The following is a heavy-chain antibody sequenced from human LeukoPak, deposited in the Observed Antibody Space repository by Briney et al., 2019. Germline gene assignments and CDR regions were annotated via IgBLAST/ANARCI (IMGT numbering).Heavy chain of an antibody. Sequence: PSATLSLTCTLSGRSISSGGYYWTWIRQHPGKGPEWIGYIYYSGSTYYNPSLKSRVTKSVDTSKNQFSLKLSSVTAADTAVYYCARGGAAYSSGFDYWGQGTLVTVSS. CDR1: GRSISSGGYY. J-gene: IGHJ4*02. V-gene: IGHV4-31*03. CDR2: IYYSGST. CDR3: ARGGAAYSSGFDY. D-gene: IGHD3-16*01.